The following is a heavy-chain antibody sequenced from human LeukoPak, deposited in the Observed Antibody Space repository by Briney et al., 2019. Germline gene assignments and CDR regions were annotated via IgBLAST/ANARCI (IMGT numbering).Heavy chain of an antibody. CDR2: ISGSGGST. V-gene: IGHV3-23*01. CDR3: AKDHWAYCGGDCYSHFDY. Sequence: PGGSLRLSCAASGFTFSSYAMSWVRQAPGKGLEWVSAISGSGGSTYYADSVKGRFTISRANSMNTLYLQMKSLRAEDTAVYYCAKDHWAYCGGDCYSHFDYWGQGTLVTVSS. D-gene: IGHD2-21*02. CDR1: GFTFSSYA. J-gene: IGHJ4*02.